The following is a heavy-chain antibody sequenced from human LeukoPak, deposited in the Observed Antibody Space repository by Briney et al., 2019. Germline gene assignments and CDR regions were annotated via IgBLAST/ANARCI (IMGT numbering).Heavy chain of an antibody. CDR2: IYYRGST. V-gene: IGHV4-59*12. D-gene: IGHD3-22*01. CDR3: ARRPSYYYDSSGYYYYYYYMDV. Sequence: SETLSLTCSVSGGSISSYYWSWIRQSPGKGLEWIGYIYYRGSTNKNSSLKSRVTISVDTSKNHFSLKLSSVTAADTAVYYCARRPSYYYDSSGYYYYYYYMDVWGKGTTVTVSS. CDR1: GGSISSYY. J-gene: IGHJ6*03.